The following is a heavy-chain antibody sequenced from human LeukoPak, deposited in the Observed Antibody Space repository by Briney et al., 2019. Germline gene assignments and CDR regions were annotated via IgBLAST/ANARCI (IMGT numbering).Heavy chain of an antibody. V-gene: IGHV3-48*03. J-gene: IGHJ4*02. CDR1: GITFSSRD. CDR2: ITTSSDDT. Sequence: GGSLRLSCAASGITFSSRDMDWVRQAPGKGLEWISHITTSSDDTHYADSVKGRFIISRDNVKDSLYLQMNSLRAEDTAVYYCVRDMTARSWHAFDSWGRGTLVTVSS. D-gene: IGHD6-13*01. CDR3: VRDMTARSWHAFDS.